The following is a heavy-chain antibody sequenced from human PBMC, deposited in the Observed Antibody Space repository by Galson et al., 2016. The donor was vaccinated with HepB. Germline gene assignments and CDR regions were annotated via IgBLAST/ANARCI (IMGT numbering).Heavy chain of an antibody. Sequence: SLRLSCAGSGFTFSSFPLHWVRQAPGKGLEWVAVISFDGHEQYYADSVKGRFTISRDDSARTVYLEMDSLRVEDTAVYYCVRDGPYYYDTRDYKWFDSWGQGTLVTVSS. V-gene: IGHV3-30*04. CDR2: ISFDGHEQ. CDR1: GFTFSSFP. D-gene: IGHD3-22*01. J-gene: IGHJ5*01. CDR3: VRDGPYYYDTRDYKWFDS.